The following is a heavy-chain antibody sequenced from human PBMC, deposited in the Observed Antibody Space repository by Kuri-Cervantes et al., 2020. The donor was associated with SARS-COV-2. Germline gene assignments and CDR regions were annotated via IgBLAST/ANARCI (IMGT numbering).Heavy chain of an antibody. J-gene: IGHJ5*02. CDR2: ISGSSSTK. V-gene: IGHV3-48*02. Sequence: GESLKISCAASGFTFSRYAINWVRQAPGKGLEWISYISGSSSTKYYPDSVKGRFTIPRDNAKNSLYLQMNSLSDEDTAVYYCAREGTGMVGLDLWGQGTQVTVSS. CDR1: GFTFSRYA. CDR3: AREGTGMVGLDL. D-gene: IGHD5-18*01.